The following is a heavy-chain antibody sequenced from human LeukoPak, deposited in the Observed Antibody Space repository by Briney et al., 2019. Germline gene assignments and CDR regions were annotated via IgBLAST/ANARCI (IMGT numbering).Heavy chain of an antibody. Sequence: GASVKVSCKASGGTFSSYAISWVRQAPGQGLERMGGIIPIFGTANYAQKFQGRVTITADESTSTAYMELSSLRSEDTAVYYCASRVCSSTSCYYNNWGQGTLVTVSS. V-gene: IGHV1-69*13. CDR1: GGTFSSYA. CDR3: ASRVCSSTSCYYNN. J-gene: IGHJ4*02. CDR2: IIPIFGTA. D-gene: IGHD2-2*01.